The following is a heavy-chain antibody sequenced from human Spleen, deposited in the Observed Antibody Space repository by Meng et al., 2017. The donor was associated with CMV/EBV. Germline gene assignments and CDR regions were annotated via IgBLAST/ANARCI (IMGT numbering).Heavy chain of an antibody. CDR1: GYPFTGYY. D-gene: IGHD3-3*01. CDR2: INPNSGAT. Sequence: SGYPFTGYYIHWVRQAPGQGLEWMGWINPNSGATNYAQKFQGRVTMTRATSINTAYMELSRLRSDDTAVYYCARPGDYDFWSGSYDYWGQGTLVTVSS. J-gene: IGHJ4*02. CDR3: ARPGDYDFWSGSYDY. V-gene: IGHV1-2*02.